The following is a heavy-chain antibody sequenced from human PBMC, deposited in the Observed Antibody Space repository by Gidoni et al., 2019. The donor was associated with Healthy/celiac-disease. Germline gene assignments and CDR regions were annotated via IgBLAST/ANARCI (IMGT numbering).Heavy chain of an antibody. Sequence: RLSCAASGFTFSSYAMHWVRQAPGKGLEWVAVISYDGSNKYYADSVKGRFTISRDNSKNTLYLQMNSLRAEDTAVYYCARNLPDSLFDYWGQGTLVTVSS. CDR2: ISYDGSNK. D-gene: IGHD3-22*01. V-gene: IGHV3-30*01. J-gene: IGHJ4*02. CDR3: ARNLPDSLFDY. CDR1: GFTFSSYA.